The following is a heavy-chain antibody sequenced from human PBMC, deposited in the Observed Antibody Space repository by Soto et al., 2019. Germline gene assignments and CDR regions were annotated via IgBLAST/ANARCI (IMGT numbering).Heavy chain of an antibody. J-gene: IGHJ6*02. CDR2: ISHSGTT. CDR1: GFPISSTYS. D-gene: IGHD4-17*01. CDR3: ARVTMVIRDSDHFGVDV. V-gene: IGHV4-38-2*02. Sequence: SETLSLTCLVSGFPISSTYSWGWIRQPPGKVLEWIGSISHSGTTSYSPSLTSRVSISVDTSKNQVSLKLTSVTAADTAVYFCARVTMVIRDSDHFGVDVWGHGITVTVSS.